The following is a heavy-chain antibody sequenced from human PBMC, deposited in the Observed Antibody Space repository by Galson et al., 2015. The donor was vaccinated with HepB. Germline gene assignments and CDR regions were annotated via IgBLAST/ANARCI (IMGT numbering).Heavy chain of an antibody. V-gene: IGHV1-2*05. J-gene: IGHJ4*02. CDR1: GYTFTGHY. Sequence: SVKVSCKAPGYTFTGHYMHWVRQTPEQGLEWMGRINPNSGATDYAQKFQGRVAMTRDTSITTAYMELSNLRSDDTVVYYCARGTSSSCLDYWGQGTLVTVSS. CDR2: INPNSGAT. D-gene: IGHD6-13*01. CDR3: ARGTSSSCLDY.